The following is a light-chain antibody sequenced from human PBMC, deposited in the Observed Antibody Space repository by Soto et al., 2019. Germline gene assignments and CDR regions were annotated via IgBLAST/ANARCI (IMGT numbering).Light chain of an antibody. CDR1: SSNIGAGYD. CDR3: QSYDSSPSGYV. Sequence: QSALTQPPSVSGAPGQRVTISCTGSSSNIGAGYDVHWYQQLPGTAPKLLIYANRNRPAGVPDRFSASKSDTSASLAITGLQAEDEADYYCQSYDSSPSGYVFGTGTKLTVL. J-gene: IGLJ1*01. CDR2: ANR. V-gene: IGLV1-40*01.